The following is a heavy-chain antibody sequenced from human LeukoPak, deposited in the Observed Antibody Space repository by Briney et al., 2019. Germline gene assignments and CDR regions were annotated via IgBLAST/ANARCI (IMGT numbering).Heavy chain of an antibody. CDR3: AREGVTTAAYYYYYGMDV. CDR2: INPNGGGT. J-gene: IGHJ6*02. Sequence: ASVKVSCKASGGTFSSYAISWVRQAPGQGLEWMGWINPNGGGTNYAQKFQGRVTMTRDTSISTAYMELSRLRSDDTAVYYCAREGVTTAAYYYYYGMDVWGQGTTVTVSS. D-gene: IGHD5-18*01. V-gene: IGHV1-2*02. CDR1: GGTFSSYA.